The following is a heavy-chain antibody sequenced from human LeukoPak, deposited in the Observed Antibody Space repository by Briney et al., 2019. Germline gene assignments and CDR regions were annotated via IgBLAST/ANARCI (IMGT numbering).Heavy chain of an antibody. D-gene: IGHD3-10*01. CDR3: ASLSRVRGVISPTRTDY. V-gene: IGHV4-34*01. J-gene: IGHJ4*02. Sequence: SETLSLTCAVYGGSFSGYYWSWIRQPPGKGLEWIGEINHSGSTNYNPSLKSRVTISVDTSKNQFSLELSSVTAADTAVYYCASLSRVRGVISPTRTDYWGQGTLVTVSS. CDR1: GGSFSGYY. CDR2: INHSGST.